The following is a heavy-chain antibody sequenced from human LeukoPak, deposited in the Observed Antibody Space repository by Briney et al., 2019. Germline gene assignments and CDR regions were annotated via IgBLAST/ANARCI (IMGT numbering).Heavy chain of an antibody. D-gene: IGHD6-19*01. CDR3: ARGSYPGWYNGEFDY. Sequence: PSETLSLTCTVSGGSISSYYWSWIRQPPGKGLEWIGYIYYSGSASYNPSLKSRVTISVDTSKNQFSLKLSSVTAADTAVYYCARGSYPGWYNGEFDYWGQGTLVTVSS. CDR2: IYYSGSA. V-gene: IGHV4-59*12. J-gene: IGHJ4*02. CDR1: GGSISSYY.